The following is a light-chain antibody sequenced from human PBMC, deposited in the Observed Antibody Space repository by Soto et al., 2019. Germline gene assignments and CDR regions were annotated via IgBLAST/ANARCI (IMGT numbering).Light chain of an antibody. CDR1: QSVTEW. CDR2: KAS. V-gene: IGKV1-5*03. CDR3: QQYSIYPWP. J-gene: IGKJ1*01. Sequence: DIQMTQSPSTLSASVGDRVTITCRASQSVTEWLAWYQQKPGKAPNLLIYKASSLQSGDPSRFRGSGFGTEFTLTISSLQPDDFAAYYCQQYSIYPWPFGQGTKVEIK.